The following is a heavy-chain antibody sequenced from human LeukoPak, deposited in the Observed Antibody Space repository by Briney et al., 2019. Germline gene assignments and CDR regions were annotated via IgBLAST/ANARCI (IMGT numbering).Heavy chain of an antibody. CDR1: GGSISSYY. J-gene: IGHJ4*02. CDR3: ARSSGWLPDY. V-gene: IGHV4-59*01. CDR2: IYYSGST. D-gene: IGHD6-19*01. Sequence: SETLSLTCTVSGGSISSYYWSWIRQPPGKGPEGIGNIYYSGSTNYNPSLRSRVTMSVDTSKNQFSLKLSSVTAADTAVYYCARSSGWLPDYWGQGTLVTVSS.